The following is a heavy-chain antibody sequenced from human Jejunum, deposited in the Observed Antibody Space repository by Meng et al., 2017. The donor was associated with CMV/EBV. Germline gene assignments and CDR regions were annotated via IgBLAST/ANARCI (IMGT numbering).Heavy chain of an antibody. CDR1: GLAFRSYA. D-gene: IGHD6-13*01. CDR3: AKDLSTAVAGSA. J-gene: IGHJ4*02. CDR2: LSGTDGNT. Sequence: EVQLLESGXGLVQPGGSLRLSCVVSGLAFRSYAMSWVRQAPGKGLEWVSGLSGTDGNTYYAESVKGRFTISRDNSKNTLYLQMNSLRAEDTAVYYCAKDLSTAVAGSAWGQGTLVTVSS. V-gene: IGHV3-23*01.